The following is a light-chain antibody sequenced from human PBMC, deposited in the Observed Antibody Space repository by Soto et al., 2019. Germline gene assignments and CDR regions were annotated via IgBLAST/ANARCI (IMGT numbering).Light chain of an antibody. J-gene: IGLJ1*01. CDR1: SSDIGSFTF. Sequence: QSALTQPASVSGSPGQSITISCTGTSSDIGSFTFVSWYQQHPGKVPKLMIFDVNRRPSGVSDLFSGSKSGNTASLTISGLQAEDEGYYYCSSYTSSSTHVFGSGTKVTVL. CDR2: DVN. V-gene: IGLV2-14*03. CDR3: SSYTSSSTHV.